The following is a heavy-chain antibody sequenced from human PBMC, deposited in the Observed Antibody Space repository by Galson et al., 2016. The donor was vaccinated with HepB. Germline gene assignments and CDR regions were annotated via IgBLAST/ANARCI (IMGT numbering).Heavy chain of an antibody. CDR2: IYYSGST. CDR1: GVSISSGGYY. D-gene: IGHD6-19*01. V-gene: IGHV4-31*03. J-gene: IGHJ6*02. Sequence: TLSLTCTVSGVSISSGGYYWSWIRQHPGKGLEWIGCIYYSGSTYYNPSLKSRVTISVDTSKNQFSLRLTSVTAADTAVYYCAGWAGAINYYYGLDAWGQGTTVTVSS. CDR3: AGWAGAINYYYGLDA.